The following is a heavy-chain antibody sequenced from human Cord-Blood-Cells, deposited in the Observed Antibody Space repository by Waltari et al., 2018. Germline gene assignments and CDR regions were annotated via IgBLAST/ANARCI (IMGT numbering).Heavy chain of an antibody. V-gene: IGHV4-59*01. J-gene: IGHJ3*02. CDR1: GGSISSYY. D-gene: IGHD6-13*01. CDR2: IYYSGST. Sequence: QVQLQESGPGLVKPSETLSLTCTVSGGSISSYYWSWIRQPPGKGLEWIGYIYYSGSTNYNPSLKSRVTISVDTSKNQFSRKLSSVTAADTAVYYCAREEHSSSWYAFDIWGQGTMVTVSS. CDR3: AREEHSSSWYAFDI.